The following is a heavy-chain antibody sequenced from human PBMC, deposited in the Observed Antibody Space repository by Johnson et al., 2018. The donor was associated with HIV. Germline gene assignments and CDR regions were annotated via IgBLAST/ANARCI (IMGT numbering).Heavy chain of an antibody. CDR3: AKDLSYPKTRAFDI. Sequence: QVQLVESGGGVVQPGRSLRLSCAASGFPISRFAVHWIRQAPGKGLEWVGVTSYDGRKTHYADSVKGRFTISRDNTKNLGYVQMNSLRPEDTAVYYCAKDLSYPKTRAFDIWGQGTMVTVSS. J-gene: IGHJ3*02. D-gene: IGHD2/OR15-2a*01. CDR1: GFPISRFA. CDR2: TSYDGRKT. V-gene: IGHV3-30*04.